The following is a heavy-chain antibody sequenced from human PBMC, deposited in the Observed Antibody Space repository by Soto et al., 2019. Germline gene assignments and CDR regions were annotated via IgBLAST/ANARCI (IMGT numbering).Heavy chain of an antibody. Sequence: EVQLVESGGGLIQPGGSLRLYCAASGFTFSDYNMNWVRQAPGKGLEWVSYISSSSSSIYYADSVKGRFTISRDNAKNSLYLQMNSLSAEDTAVYYCARGLLRQHNRSDSWGQGTLVTVSS. D-gene: IGHD4-17*01. J-gene: IGHJ5*01. V-gene: IGHV3-48*01. CDR3: ARGLLRQHNRSDS. CDR1: GFTFSDYN. CDR2: ISSSSSSI.